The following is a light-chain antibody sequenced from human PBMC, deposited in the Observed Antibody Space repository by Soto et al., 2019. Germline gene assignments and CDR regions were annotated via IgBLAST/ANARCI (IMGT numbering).Light chain of an antibody. J-gene: IGKJ3*01. CDR2: DAS. V-gene: IGKV1-33*01. CDR1: RDIIKF. Sequence: DIRMTQSPSSLSASVGDSVTITCQASRDIIKFLNWYQQKPGKAPKILIYDASNLETGVPARFSGGGSGTDFALTISSLQPEDSSTYYLPYYYNLHLFTFGPGTKVEVK. CDR3: PYYYNLHLFT.